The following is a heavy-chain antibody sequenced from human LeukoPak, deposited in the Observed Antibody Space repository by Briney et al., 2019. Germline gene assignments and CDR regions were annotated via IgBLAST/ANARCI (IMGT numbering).Heavy chain of an antibody. CDR3: ARATQHCSSTSCYGRDYYYYYYMDV. D-gene: IGHD2-2*01. Sequence: SVKVSCKASGGTFSGYAISWVRQAPGQGLEWMGGIIPIFGTANYAQKFQGRVTITADEFTSTAYMELSSLRSEDTAVYYCARATQHCSSTSCYGRDYYYYYYMDVWGKGTTVTVSS. J-gene: IGHJ6*03. CDR2: IIPIFGTA. V-gene: IGHV1-69*13. CDR1: GGTFSGYA.